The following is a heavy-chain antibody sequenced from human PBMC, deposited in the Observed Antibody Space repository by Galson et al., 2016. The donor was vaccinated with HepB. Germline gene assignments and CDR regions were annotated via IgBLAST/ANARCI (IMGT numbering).Heavy chain of an antibody. CDR1: GFTFSSAW. CDR2: VKSEADGGTT. V-gene: IGHV3-15*01. Sequence: SLRLSCAASGFTFSSAWMSWVRQAPGKGLEWVGRVKSEADGGTTYYAAPVKGRFTISRDDSKNTLFLQMHSLKTEDTAVYYCTTEGRDCSGGSCADRWGQGTLVTVSS. D-gene: IGHD2-15*01. J-gene: IGHJ5*02. CDR3: TTEGRDCSGGSCADR.